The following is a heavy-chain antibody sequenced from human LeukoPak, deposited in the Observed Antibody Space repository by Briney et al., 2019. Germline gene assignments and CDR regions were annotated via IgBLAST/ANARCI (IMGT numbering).Heavy chain of an antibody. J-gene: IGHJ4*02. CDR3: ARVPPPGATAFGVVDN. D-gene: IGHD3-16*01. CDR2: INHIGNT. CDR1: GGSFSDWY. Sequence: PSETLSLTCAVYGGSFSDWYWSWIRQSPGKGLEWIGEINHIGNTNYNPSLKSRVTLSIDTSKNQFSLKLSAVTAADTALYYCARVPPPGATAFGVVDNWGQGTLVTVSS. V-gene: IGHV4-34*01.